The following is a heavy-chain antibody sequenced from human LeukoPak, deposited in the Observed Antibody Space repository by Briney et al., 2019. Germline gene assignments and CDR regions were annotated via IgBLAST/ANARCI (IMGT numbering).Heavy chain of an antibody. CDR1: GFTFSSYA. CDR2: ISGSGGST. V-gene: IGHV3-23*01. Sequence: GGSLRLSCAASGFTFSSYAMSWVRQAPGKGLEWVSAISGSGGSTYYADSVKGRFTISRDNSKNTLYLQMNSLRAEDTAVYYCAKAGDYGDSTLSFYYGMHVWGQGTTVTVSS. D-gene: IGHD4-17*01. CDR3: AKAGDYGDSTLSFYYGMHV. J-gene: IGHJ6*02.